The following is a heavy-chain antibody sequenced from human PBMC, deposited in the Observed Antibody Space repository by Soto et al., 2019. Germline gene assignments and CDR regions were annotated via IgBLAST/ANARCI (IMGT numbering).Heavy chain of an antibody. V-gene: IGHV3-11*01. J-gene: IGHJ6*02. Sequence: QLVESGGGLVKPGGSLRLSCEASRFRFSDYYMSWVRQAPGKGLEWVSFISSSGTTIYYADSVKGRFTISRDNAKNSLLLQMNSLRVEYTAVYYCVSSAGNYYYYGMDVWGQGTTVTVSS. CDR3: VSSAGNYYYYGMDV. CDR2: ISSSGTTI. CDR1: RFRFSDYY.